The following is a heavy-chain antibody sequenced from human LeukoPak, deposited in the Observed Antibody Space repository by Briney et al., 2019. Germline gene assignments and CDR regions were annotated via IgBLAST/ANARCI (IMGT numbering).Heavy chain of an antibody. J-gene: IGHJ4*02. V-gene: IGHV3-7*01. CDR1: GFTFSSHW. Sequence: PGGSLRLSCVAPGFTFSSHWMAWVRQAPGKGLEWVANIKQDGSEKHYVDYVKGRFTISRDNSKNTLYLQMNSLRDEDTAVYYCDPHDSSSHFWGQGTLVTVSS. CDR2: IKQDGSEK. D-gene: IGHD6-6*01. CDR3: DPHDSSSHF.